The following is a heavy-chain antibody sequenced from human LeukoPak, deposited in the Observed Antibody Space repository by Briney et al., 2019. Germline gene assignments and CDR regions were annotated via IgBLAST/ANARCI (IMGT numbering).Heavy chain of an antibody. CDR1: GGAISNYD. CDR2: IYFNGST. CDR3: ARDPGEGGFDY. D-gene: IGHD3-16*01. V-gene: IGHV4-59*12. Sequence: SETLSLTCTVSGGAISNYDWSWIRQPPGTGLEWKGLEWIGYIYFNGSTEYNPSLKSRVTISVDTSKNQFSLKLSSVTAADTAVYYCARDPGEGGFDYWGQGTLVTVSS. J-gene: IGHJ4*02.